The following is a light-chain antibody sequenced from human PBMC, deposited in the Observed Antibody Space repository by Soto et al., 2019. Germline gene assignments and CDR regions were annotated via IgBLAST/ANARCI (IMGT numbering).Light chain of an antibody. CDR1: RSEVGGYNY. CDR2: DVS. Sequence: QSALTQPRSVSGSPGQSVTMSCTGTRSEVGGYNYVSWYQKLPGKAPKLMIYDVSKWPSGVPDRFSGSKSGNTASLTISGLQAEDEADYYCCSFAGGYTFVFGSGTKLTVL. J-gene: IGLJ1*01. CDR3: CSFAGGYTFV. V-gene: IGLV2-11*01.